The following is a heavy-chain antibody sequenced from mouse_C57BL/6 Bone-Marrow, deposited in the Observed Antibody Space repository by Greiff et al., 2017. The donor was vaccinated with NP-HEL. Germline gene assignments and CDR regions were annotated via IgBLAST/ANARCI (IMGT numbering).Heavy chain of an antibody. Sequence: VQLQQSGPGLVQPSQSLSITCTVSGFSLTSYGVHWVRQSPGRGLEWLGVIWSGGSTDYNAAFISRLSISKDNSKSQVFFKMNSLQADDTAIYYCATFTTVTPLYWYFDVWGTGTTVTVSS. CDR1: GFSLTSYG. V-gene: IGHV2-2*01. CDR3: ATFTTVTPLYWYFDV. J-gene: IGHJ1*03. D-gene: IGHD1-1*01. CDR2: IWSGGST.